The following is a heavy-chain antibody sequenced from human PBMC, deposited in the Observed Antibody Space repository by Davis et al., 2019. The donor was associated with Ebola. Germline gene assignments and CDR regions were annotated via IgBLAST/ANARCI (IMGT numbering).Heavy chain of an antibody. V-gene: IGHV3-23*01. CDR3: ANSYSSGWYQGYFDY. J-gene: IGHJ4*02. Sequence: GESLKISCAASGFTFSSYAMSWVRQAPGKGLEWVSGISGSGGSTYYADSVKGRFTISRDNSKNTLYLQMNSLRAEDTAVYYCANSYSSGWYQGYFDYWGQGTLVTVSS. CDR2: ISGSGGST. CDR1: GFTFSSYA. D-gene: IGHD6-19*01.